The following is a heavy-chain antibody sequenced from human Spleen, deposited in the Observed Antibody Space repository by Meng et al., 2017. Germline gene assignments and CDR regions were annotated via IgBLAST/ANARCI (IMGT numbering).Heavy chain of an antibody. V-gene: IGHV3-9*01. CDR2: ISWNSGSI. CDR3: AKAVYTAMVYDAFDI. J-gene: IGHJ3*02. D-gene: IGHD5-18*01. CDR1: GFTFDDYA. Sequence: LTCAASGFTFDDYAMHWVRQASGKGLEWVSGISWNSGSIGYADSVKGRFTISRDNAKNSLYLQMNSLRAEDTALYYCAKAVYTAMVYDAFDIWGQGTMVTVSS.